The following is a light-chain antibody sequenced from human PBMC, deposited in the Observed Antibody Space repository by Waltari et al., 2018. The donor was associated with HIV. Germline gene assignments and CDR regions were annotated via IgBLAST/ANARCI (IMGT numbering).Light chain of an antibody. CDR2: GSS. CDR3: QQYGSSPWT. Sequence: EIVLTQSPGTLSLSPGKRATLSCRASQSVSSNYLAWYQQKPGQAPLLLLYGSSSRATGIPDRFSGSGSGTDFTLTISRLEPEDFAVYYCQQYGSSPWTFGQGTKVEI. V-gene: IGKV3-20*01. CDR1: QSVSSNY. J-gene: IGKJ1*01.